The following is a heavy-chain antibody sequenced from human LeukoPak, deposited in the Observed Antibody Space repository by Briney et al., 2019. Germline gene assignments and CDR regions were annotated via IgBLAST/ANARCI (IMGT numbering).Heavy chain of an antibody. Sequence: GGSLRLSCAASGYTFSSYAMTWVRQAPGKGLESISVISGSGDATNYADSVKGRFTISRDNSKSMLYVQMNSLRAEDTAVYHCAKSTSFYLDSWGQGTLVTVSS. CDR1: GYTFSSYA. V-gene: IGHV3-23*01. CDR2: ISGSGDAT. J-gene: IGHJ4*02. CDR3: AKSTSFYLDS.